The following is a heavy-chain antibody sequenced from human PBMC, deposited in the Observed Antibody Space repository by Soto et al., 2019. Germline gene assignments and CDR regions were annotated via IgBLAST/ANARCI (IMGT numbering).Heavy chain of an antibody. J-gene: IGHJ4*02. V-gene: IGHV4-59*01. Sequence: ETLSLTCTVSGGSISSYYWSWIRQPPGKGLEWIGYIYYSGSTNYNPSLKSRVTISVDTSKNQFSLKLSSVTAADTAVYYCARGPILGQPFDYWGQGTLVTVSS. CDR2: IYYSGST. CDR3: ARGPILGQPFDY. CDR1: GGSISSYY. D-gene: IGHD3-9*01.